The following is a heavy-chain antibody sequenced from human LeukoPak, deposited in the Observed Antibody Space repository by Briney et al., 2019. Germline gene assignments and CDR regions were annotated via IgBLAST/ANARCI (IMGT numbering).Heavy chain of an antibody. CDR1: GFTVSNNY. J-gene: IGHJ1*01. CDR2: IYSGGSA. V-gene: IGHV3-53*01. D-gene: IGHD5-24*01. CDR3: AIVEMTTSAEYFQH. Sequence: GGSLRLSCAASGFTVSNNYMSWVRQAPGKGLEWVSVIYSGGSAYYADSAKGRFTISRDSSRNTLYLQMNSLRAEDTAVYYCAIVEMTTSAEYFQHWGQGTLVTVSS.